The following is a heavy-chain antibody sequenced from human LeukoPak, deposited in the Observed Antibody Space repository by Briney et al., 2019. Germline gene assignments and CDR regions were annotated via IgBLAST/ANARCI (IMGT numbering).Heavy chain of an antibody. CDR3: ARDRGGSYSWFDP. CDR1: GGSISSYY. CDR2: IYYSGSP. D-gene: IGHD1-26*01. J-gene: IGHJ5*02. V-gene: IGHV4-39*07. Sequence: SETLSLTCTVSGGSISSYYWGWIRQPPGKGLEWIGSIYYSGSPYYNPSLKSRVTISVDTSKNQFSLKLSSVTAADTAVYYCARDRGGSYSWFDPWGQGTLVTVSS.